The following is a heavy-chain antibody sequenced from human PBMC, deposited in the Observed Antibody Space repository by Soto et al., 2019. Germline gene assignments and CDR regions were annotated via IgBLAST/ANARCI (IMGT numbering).Heavy chain of an antibody. J-gene: IGHJ3*02. CDR1: GYTFTNHG. Sequence: QVQLVQSGTEVKKPGASVQVSCRTSGYTFTNHGINWVRQAPGQGLEWMGWINPYSANTNYARKLQGRVTMTTDTSTTTAYMDLRSLTSGDTAVYYCASERVAGIWGDAFDIWGQWTVVTVSS. D-gene: IGHD3-16*01. CDR3: ASERVAGIWGDAFDI. CDR2: INPYSANT. V-gene: IGHV1-18*04.